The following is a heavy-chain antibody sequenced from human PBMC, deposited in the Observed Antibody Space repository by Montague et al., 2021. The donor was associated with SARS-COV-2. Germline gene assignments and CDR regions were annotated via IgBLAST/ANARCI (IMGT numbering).Heavy chain of an antibody. CDR3: ARAPDYDILTGDLTEGFDF. CDR2: IYYRGST. V-gene: IGHV4-59*12. Sequence: SETLSLTCTVSGDSINSSYWSWIRQPPGKGLEWIGYIYYRGSTNYNPSLETRVTISVDTSKSQFSLKVSSVTAADTAVYFCARAPDYDILTGDLTEGFDFWGQGTLVTVSS. CDR1: GDSINSSY. D-gene: IGHD3-9*01. J-gene: IGHJ4*02.